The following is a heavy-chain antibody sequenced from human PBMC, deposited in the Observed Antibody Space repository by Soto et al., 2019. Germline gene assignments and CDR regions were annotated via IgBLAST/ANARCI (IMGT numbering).Heavy chain of an antibody. J-gene: IGHJ3*02. V-gene: IGHV3-30*18. CDR1: GFTFSSYG. D-gene: IGHD3-10*01. CDR2: ISYDGSNK. CDR3: AKPQWFGDPHAACDI. Sequence: GGSLRLSCAASGFTFSSYGMHWVRQAPGKGLEWVAVISYDGSNKYYADSVKGRFTISRDNSKNTLYLQMNSLRAEDTAVYYCAKPQWFGDPHAACDIWGQGTMVTVSS.